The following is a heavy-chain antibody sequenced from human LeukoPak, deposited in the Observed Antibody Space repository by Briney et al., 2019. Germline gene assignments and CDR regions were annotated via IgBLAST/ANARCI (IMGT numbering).Heavy chain of an antibody. V-gene: IGHV3-9*01. CDR3: AKAHIAVAGTFDY. J-gene: IGHJ4*02. D-gene: IGHD6-19*01. Sequence: PGGSLRLSCAASGFTFDDYAMHWVRQAPGKGLEWVSGISWNSGSIGHADSVKGRFTISRDNAKNSLYLQMNSLRAEDTALYYCAKAHIAVAGTFDYWGQGTLVTVSS. CDR2: ISWNSGSI. CDR1: GFTFDDYA.